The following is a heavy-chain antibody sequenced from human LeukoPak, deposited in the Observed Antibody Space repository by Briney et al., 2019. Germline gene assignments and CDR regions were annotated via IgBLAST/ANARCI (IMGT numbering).Heavy chain of an antibody. CDR3: AREARRDGYNPRGY. CDR1: GGSISSNTYY. D-gene: IGHD5-24*01. J-gene: IGHJ4*02. CDR2: INYSGST. V-gene: IGHV4-39*02. Sequence: ETLSLTCAVSGGSISSNTYYWGWIRQPPGKGLGWIGSINYSGSTYYNPSLKSRVTISVDTSKNQFSLKLGSVAAADTAVYYCAREARRDGYNPRGYWGQGTLVTVSS.